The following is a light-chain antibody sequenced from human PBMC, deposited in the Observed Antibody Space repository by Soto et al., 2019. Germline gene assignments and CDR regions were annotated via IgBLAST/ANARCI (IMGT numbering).Light chain of an antibody. CDR2: GAS. J-gene: IGKJ4*01. CDR1: QSVSRNY. Sequence: EIVLTQSPGTLSFSPGERATLSCRASQSVSRNYLAWYQQKPGQAPRLLIYGASSRATGIPDRFSGSGSGTDFTLTIRRLEPEDFVVYYCQQYGSSPPLTFGGGTKGDIK. CDR3: QQYGSSPPLT. V-gene: IGKV3-20*01.